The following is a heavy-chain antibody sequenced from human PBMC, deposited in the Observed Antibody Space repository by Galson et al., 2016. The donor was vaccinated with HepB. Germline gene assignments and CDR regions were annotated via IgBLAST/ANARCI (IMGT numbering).Heavy chain of an antibody. CDR1: GFTFSSYR. V-gene: IGHV3-21*01. CDR3: VRKGYGGSFIDAFDM. CDR2: ISSSSTYI. Sequence: SLRLSCAASGFTFSSYRMNWVRQAPGKGLEWVSSISSSSTYIYYADSVKGRFTISRDNAKNSLYLQMNSLRADDTAVYYCVRKGYGGSFIDAFDMWGQGTRVTVSS. D-gene: IGHD4-23*01. J-gene: IGHJ3*02.